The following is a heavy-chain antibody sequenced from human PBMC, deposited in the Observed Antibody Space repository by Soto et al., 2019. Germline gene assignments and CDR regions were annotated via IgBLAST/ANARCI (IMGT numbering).Heavy chain of an antibody. CDR2: IMPMFGVT. V-gene: IGHV1-69*12. J-gene: IGHJ6*02. CDR1: GGTFNSHT. D-gene: IGHD2-2*01. Sequence: QVQLVQSGAEVKKPGSSVKVSCRAPGGTFNSHTISWVRQAPGQGLEWMGGIMPMFGVTNYARKFQGRLTMTANVTATTASTEVSGLTSQDTAVSYCAGAGVTCSMSLSWLGYHYYGLDVWGQGTTVIVSS. CDR3: AGAGVTCSMSLSWLGYHYYGLDV.